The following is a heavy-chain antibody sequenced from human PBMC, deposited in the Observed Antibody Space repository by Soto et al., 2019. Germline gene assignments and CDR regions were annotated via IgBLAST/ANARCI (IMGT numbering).Heavy chain of an antibody. CDR1: GGSISSRTYY. Sequence: QLQLQESGPGLVKPSETLSLTCTVSGGSISSRTYYWAWIRQPPGKGLEWIANIYYSGNTYYSPSLKRRVTISVDTSKNQFSLKLSSVTAADTAVYFCATYYASQLGGMDVWGQGTTVSVSS. V-gene: IGHV4-39*01. CDR3: ATYYASQLGGMDV. CDR2: IYYSGNT. J-gene: IGHJ6*02. D-gene: IGHD1-1*01.